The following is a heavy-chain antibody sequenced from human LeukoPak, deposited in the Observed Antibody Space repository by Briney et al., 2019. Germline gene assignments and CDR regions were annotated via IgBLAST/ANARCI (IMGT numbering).Heavy chain of an antibody. CDR2: IKQDGSEK. D-gene: IGHD3-3*01. CDR1: GFYFSSYW. CDR3: ARHLRFAGVDY. V-gene: IGHV3-7*01. Sequence: PGGSLRLSCAASGFYFSSYWMSWVRQAPGKGLEWVANIKQDGSEKYYVDSVKGRFTISRDNAKNSLSLHMNSLRAEDTAVYYCARHLRFAGVDYRGQGTLVTVSS. J-gene: IGHJ4*02.